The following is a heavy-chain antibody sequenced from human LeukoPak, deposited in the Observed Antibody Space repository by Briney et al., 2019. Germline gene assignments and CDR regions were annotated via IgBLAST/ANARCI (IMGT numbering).Heavy chain of an antibody. Sequence: PGGSLRLSCAASGFTFDDYAMHWFRQAPGKGLEWVSGISWNSGSIGYADSVKGRFTISRDNAKNSLYLQMNSLRAEDMALYYCVRGVAGHYFDYWGQGTLVTVSS. CDR1: GFTFDDYA. D-gene: IGHD6-19*01. CDR2: ISWNSGSI. J-gene: IGHJ4*02. V-gene: IGHV3-9*03. CDR3: VRGVAGHYFDY.